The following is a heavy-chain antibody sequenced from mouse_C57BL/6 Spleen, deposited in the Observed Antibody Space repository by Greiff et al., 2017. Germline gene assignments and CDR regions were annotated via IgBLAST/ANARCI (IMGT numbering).Heavy chain of an antibody. J-gene: IGHJ4*01. CDR3: ARVRYYGSQSFMDY. Sequence: EVKLVESGGDLVKPGGSLKLSCAASGFTFSSYGMSWVRQTPDKRLEWVATISSDGSYTYYPESLKGRFTISRDNAKNTLYLQMSSLKSEDTAMYYCARVRYYGSQSFMDYWGQGTSVTVSS. V-gene: IGHV5-6*01. CDR1: GFTFSSYG. D-gene: IGHD1-1*01. CDR2: ISSDGSYT.